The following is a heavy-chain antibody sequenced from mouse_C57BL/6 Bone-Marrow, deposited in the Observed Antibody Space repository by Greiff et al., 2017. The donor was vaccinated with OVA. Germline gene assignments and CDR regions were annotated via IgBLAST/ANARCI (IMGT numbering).Heavy chain of an antibody. CDR1: GFTFSNYW. J-gene: IGHJ3*01. D-gene: IGHD1-1*01. CDR2: IRLKSDNYAT. V-gene: IGHV6-3*01. Sequence: VQLKESGGGLVQPGGSMKLSCVASGFTFSNYWMNWVRQSPEKGLEWVAQIRLKSDNYATHYAESVKGRFTISRDDSKSSVYLQMNNLRAEDTGIYYCTPSYYYGSSYEAWFAYWGQGTLVTVSA. CDR3: TPSYYYGSSYEAWFAY.